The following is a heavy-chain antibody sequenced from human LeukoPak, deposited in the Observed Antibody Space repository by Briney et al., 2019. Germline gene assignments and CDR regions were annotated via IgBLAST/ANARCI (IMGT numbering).Heavy chain of an antibody. D-gene: IGHD3-10*01. CDR3: ARAGGAFDI. V-gene: IGHV4-34*01. Sequence: SETLSLTCAVYGGSFSGYYWSWIRQPPGKGLEWIGEINHRGSTNYNPPLKSRVTISVDTSKNQFSLNLRSVTAADTAVYSCARAGGAFDIWGQGTMVTVSS. CDR1: GGSFSGYY. CDR2: INHRGST. J-gene: IGHJ3*02.